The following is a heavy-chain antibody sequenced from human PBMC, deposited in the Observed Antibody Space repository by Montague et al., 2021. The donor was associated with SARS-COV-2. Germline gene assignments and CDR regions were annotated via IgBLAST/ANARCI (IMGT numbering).Heavy chain of an antibody. CDR3: ASVPIYSFGFWAY. J-gene: IGHJ4*02. Sequence: WIRQSPGKGLEWVGEINHSRYTDYNPSLESRLTISLDTSTKQFSHKITSRTAADTAIYYCASVPIYSFGFWAYWGQGTLVSVSS. CDR2: INHSRYT. D-gene: IGHD3-3*01. V-gene: IGHV4-34*01.